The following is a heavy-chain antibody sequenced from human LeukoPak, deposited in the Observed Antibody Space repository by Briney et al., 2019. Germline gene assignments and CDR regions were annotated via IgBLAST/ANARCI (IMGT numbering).Heavy chain of an antibody. CDR2: IYPSDSDT. Sequence: GESLKISCQGSEYSFATYWIAWLRQVPGKGLEWMGIIYPSDSDTRYSPSLQGQVTISADKSIKTAYLQWSSLKASDTAMYYCARPLQGIVGATGFDYWGQGTLVTVSS. CDR3: ARPLQGIVGATGFDY. D-gene: IGHD1-26*01. J-gene: IGHJ4*02. V-gene: IGHV5-51*01. CDR1: EYSFATYW.